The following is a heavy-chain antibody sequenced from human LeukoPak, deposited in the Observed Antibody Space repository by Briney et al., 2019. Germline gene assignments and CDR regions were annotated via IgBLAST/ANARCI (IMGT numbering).Heavy chain of an antibody. CDR1: GGSISSSSYY. J-gene: IGHJ3*02. CDR2: IYYSGST. CDR3: ARRQHPDAFDI. D-gene: IGHD6-13*01. V-gene: IGHV4-39*07. Sequence: PSETLSLTCTVSGGSISSSSYYWGWVRQPPGRGREWIGSIYYSGSTYYNPSLKSRVTISVDTSKNQFSLKLSSVTAADTAVYYCARRQHPDAFDIWGQGTMVTVSS.